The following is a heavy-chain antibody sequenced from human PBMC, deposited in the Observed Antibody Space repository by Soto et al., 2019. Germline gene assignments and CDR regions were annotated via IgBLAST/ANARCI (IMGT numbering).Heavy chain of an antibody. Sequence: QVQLVQSGAEVKKPGSSVKVSCKAPAGTFSTYAISWVRQAPGQGLEWMGGVIPIFGTPKYAQKFQGRVTITADESTSTGYMELRSLRSEDTAVYYCARSQGGSSSLDIYYYYYYGMDVWGQGTTLTVSS. CDR1: AGTFSTYA. CDR2: VIPIFGTP. V-gene: IGHV1-69*01. CDR3: ARSQGGSSSLDIYYYYYYGMDV. D-gene: IGHD2-15*01. J-gene: IGHJ6*02.